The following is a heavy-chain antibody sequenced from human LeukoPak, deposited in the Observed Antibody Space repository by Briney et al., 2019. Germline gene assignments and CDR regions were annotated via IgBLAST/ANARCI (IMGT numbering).Heavy chain of an antibody. Sequence: GESLKISCKGSGYSFTSYWIGWVRQMPGKGLEWMGIIYPGDSDTRYSPSFQGQVTISADKSISTAYLQWSSLKASDTAMYYCARLPKAYYYGSGSYSYYYMDVWGKGTTVTVSS. CDR2: IYPGDSDT. V-gene: IGHV5-51*01. J-gene: IGHJ6*03. CDR3: ARLPKAYYYGSGSYSYYYMDV. D-gene: IGHD3-10*01. CDR1: GYSFTSYW.